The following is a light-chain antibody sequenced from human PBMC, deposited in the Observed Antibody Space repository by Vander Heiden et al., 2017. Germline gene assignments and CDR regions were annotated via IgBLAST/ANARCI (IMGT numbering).Light chain of an antibody. CDR1: SLRSHY. Sequence: VSVTEGQRVRITCQGDSLRSHYASWNQQKPGQAPVLVIYGKNNRRPGIPNRFYGSSSGNTASLTITGAQAEDEVDYYCSTRDSSGNHVVFGGGTKLTVL. CDR2: GKN. V-gene: IGLV3-19*01. CDR3: STRDSSGNHVV. J-gene: IGLJ2*01.